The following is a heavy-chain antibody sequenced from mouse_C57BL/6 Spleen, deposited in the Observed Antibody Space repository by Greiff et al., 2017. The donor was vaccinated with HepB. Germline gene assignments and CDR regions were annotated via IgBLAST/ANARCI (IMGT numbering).Heavy chain of an antibody. D-gene: IGHD1-1*01. J-gene: IGHJ4*01. CDR1: GFNIKNTY. CDR2: IDPANGNT. V-gene: IGHV14-3*01. CDR3: ARGDYLNYYGSSYPYYYAMDY. Sequence: EVQLQQSVAELVRPGASVKLSCTASGFNIKNTYMHWVKQRPEQGLEWIGRIDPANGNTKYAPKFQGKATITADTSSNTAYLQLSSLTSEDTAIYYCARGDYLNYYGSSYPYYYAMDYWGQGTSVTVSS.